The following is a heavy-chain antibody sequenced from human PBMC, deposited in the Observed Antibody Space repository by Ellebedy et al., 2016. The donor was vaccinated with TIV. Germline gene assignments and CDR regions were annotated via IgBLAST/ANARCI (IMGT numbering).Heavy chain of an antibody. Sequence: GGSLRLSXAASGFTFSDYYMSWIRQAPGKGLEWVSYISSSGTTIYYADSVKGRFTISRDNAKNSLYLQMNSLRAEDTAVYYCARGYTYGYTPPYYYYAMDVWGQGTTVTVSS. D-gene: IGHD5-18*01. CDR1: GFTFSDYY. CDR2: ISSSGTTI. CDR3: ARGYTYGYTPPYYYYAMDV. V-gene: IGHV3-11*01. J-gene: IGHJ6*02.